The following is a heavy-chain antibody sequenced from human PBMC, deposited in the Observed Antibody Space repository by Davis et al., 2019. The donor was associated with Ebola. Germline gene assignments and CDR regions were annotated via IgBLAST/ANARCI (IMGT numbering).Heavy chain of an antibody. CDR1: GGTFSTYT. CDR2: IIPMLGIP. Sequence: AASVKVSCKASGGTFSTYTISWVRQAPGQGLEWMGRIIPMLGIPNYAQKFQGRVTITADKSTSTAYMEVRSLKSEDTAVYYCARDWGAAAGNDYWGQGTLVNVSS. V-gene: IGHV1-69*02. J-gene: IGHJ4*02. CDR3: ARDWGAAAGNDY. D-gene: IGHD6-13*01.